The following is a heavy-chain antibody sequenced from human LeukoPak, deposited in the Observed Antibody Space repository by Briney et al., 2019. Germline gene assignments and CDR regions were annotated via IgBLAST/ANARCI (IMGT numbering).Heavy chain of an antibody. CDR3: ARGIQQWLVRGDAFDI. V-gene: IGHV1-2*06. CDR1: GHTFTAHY. Sequence: GASVKVSCKASGHTFTAHYIHWIRQAPGQGLEWMGRINPDSGGTNYAQKFQGRVTMTRDTSVSTAYMELSSLRFDDTAVYYCARGIQQWLVRGDAFDIWGQGTMVTVSS. CDR2: INPDSGGT. D-gene: IGHD6-19*01. J-gene: IGHJ3*02.